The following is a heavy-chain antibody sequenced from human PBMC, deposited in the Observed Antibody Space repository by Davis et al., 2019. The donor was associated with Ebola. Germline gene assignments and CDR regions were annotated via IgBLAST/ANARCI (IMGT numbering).Heavy chain of an antibody. Sequence: PGGSLRLSCAASGFTFSSYGIHWVRQAPGKGLEWVSLISYDGISKYFADSVRGRFTISRDNSKTTVYLQMNSLRAEDTAVYYCAKEIGGVTYFLCALEIWGQGTMVTVSS. J-gene: IGHJ3*02. D-gene: IGHD2-15*01. V-gene: IGHV3-30*18. CDR3: AKEIGGVTYFLCALEI. CDR2: ISYDGISK. CDR1: GFTFSSYG.